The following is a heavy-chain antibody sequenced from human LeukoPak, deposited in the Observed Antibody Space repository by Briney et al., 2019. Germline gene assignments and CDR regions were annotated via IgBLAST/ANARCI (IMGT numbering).Heavy chain of an antibody. CDR3: ARDSEWELHYYFDY. Sequence: SEALSLTCTVSGYSISSGYYWGWIRQPPGKGLECIGTIYYSGSTSYNPSLKSRVTISVATSKNQFSLRLSSVTAADTAVYYCARDSEWELHYYFDYWGQGTLVTVSS. CDR1: GYSISSGYY. CDR2: IYYSGST. V-gene: IGHV4-38-2*02. D-gene: IGHD1-26*01. J-gene: IGHJ4*02.